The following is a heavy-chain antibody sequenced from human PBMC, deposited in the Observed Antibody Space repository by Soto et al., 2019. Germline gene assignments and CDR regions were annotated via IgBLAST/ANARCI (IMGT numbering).Heavy chain of an antibody. J-gene: IGHJ4*02. D-gene: IGHD3-22*01. CDR2: IYPGDSDT. V-gene: IGHV5-51*01. CDR1: GYSFTSYW. Sequence: PGESLKISCKGSGYSFTSYWIGWVRQMPGKGLEWMGIIYPGDSDTRYSPSFQGQVTISADKSISTAYLQWSSLKASDTAMYYCARLPPYYYDSSGYYYDYWGQGTLVTVSS. CDR3: ARLPPYYYDSSGYYYDY.